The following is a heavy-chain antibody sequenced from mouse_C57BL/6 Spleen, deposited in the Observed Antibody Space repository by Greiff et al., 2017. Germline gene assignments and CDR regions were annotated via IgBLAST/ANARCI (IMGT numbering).Heavy chain of an antibody. V-gene: IGHV14-2*01. D-gene: IGHD3-3*01. Sequence: VQLQQSGAELVKPGASVKLSCTASGFNIKDYYMHWVKQRTEQGLEWIGRIDPEDGETKYAPTFQGKATITADTASNTAYLQLSSLTSEDTAVYYCARSGAAGYWGQGTTLTVSS. CDR3: ARSGAAGY. CDR1: GFNIKDYY. J-gene: IGHJ2*01. CDR2: IDPEDGET.